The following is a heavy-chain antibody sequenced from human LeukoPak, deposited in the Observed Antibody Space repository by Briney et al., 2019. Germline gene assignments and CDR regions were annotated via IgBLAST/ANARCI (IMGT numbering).Heavy chain of an antibody. CDR2: IYHSGST. CDR1: GYSISSGYY. J-gene: IGHJ4*02. Sequence: SETLSLTCTVSGYSISSGYYWGWIRQPPGKGLEWIGSIYHSGSTYYNPSLKSRVTISVDTSKNQFSLKLSSVTAADTAVYYCARDGVGATELDYWGQGTLVTVSS. D-gene: IGHD1-26*01. CDR3: ARDGVGATELDY. V-gene: IGHV4-38-2*02.